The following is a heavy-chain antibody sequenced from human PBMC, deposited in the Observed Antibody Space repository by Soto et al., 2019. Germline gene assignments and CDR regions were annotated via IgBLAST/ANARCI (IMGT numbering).Heavy chain of an antibody. D-gene: IGHD5-18*01. J-gene: IGHJ4*02. CDR2: ISYDGSNK. V-gene: IGHV3-30*18. CDR3: AKDMEGYSYGYVRSLAAAGIN. CDR1: GFTFSSYG. Sequence: QVQLVESGGGVVQPGRSLRLSCAASGFTFSSYGMHWVRQAPGKGLEWVAVISYDGSNKYYADSVKGRFTISRDNSKNTLYLQMNSLRAEDTAVYYCAKDMEGYSYGYVRSLAAAGINWGQGTLVTVSS.